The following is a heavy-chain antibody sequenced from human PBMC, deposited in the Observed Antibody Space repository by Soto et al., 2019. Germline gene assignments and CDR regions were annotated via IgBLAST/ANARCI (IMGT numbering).Heavy chain of an antibody. V-gene: IGHV4-59*01. CDR3: ARVSKLVAPKDGKRAYFFAMAV. CDR2: VYSTGTT. J-gene: IGHJ6*04. D-gene: IGHD6-6*01. Sequence: WTWIRQPPGKPLEWIGYVYSTGTTSYSPSLKSRVDISVDTSENQFSLKLRSVTAADAAVYFCARVSKLVAPKDGKRAYFFAMAVWGNGTTVTVSA.